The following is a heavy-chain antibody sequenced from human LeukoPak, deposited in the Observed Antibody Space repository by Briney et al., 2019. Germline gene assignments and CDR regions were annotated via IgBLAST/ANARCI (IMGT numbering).Heavy chain of an antibody. CDR2: ISGSGGST. V-gene: IGHV3-23*01. D-gene: IGHD5-12*01. CDR3: AKHDVDIVATIVPLIDY. J-gene: IGHJ4*02. CDR1: GFTLPSYA. Sequence: GGTLRLSSAASGFTLPSYAMSWVRYAPRKGLEWVSAISGSGGSTYYADSVKGRFTISRDNSKNTLYLQMNSLRAEDTAVYYCAKHDVDIVATIVPLIDYWGQGTLVTVSS.